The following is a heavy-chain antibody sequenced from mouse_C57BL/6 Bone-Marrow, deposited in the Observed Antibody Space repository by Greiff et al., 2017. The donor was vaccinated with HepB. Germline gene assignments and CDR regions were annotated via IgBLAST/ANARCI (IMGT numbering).Heavy chain of an antibody. Sequence: VQLQQPGTELVKPGASVKLSCKASGYTFTSYWMHWVKQRPGQGLEWIGKINPSNGGTNYNEKFKSKATLTVDKSSSTAYMQLSSLTSEDSAVYDGARSLSGSSYEVYYFDYWGQGTTLTVSS. V-gene: IGHV1-53*01. D-gene: IGHD1-1*01. CDR2: INPSNGGT. CDR1: GYTFTSYW. CDR3: ARSLSGSSYEVYYFDY. J-gene: IGHJ2*01.